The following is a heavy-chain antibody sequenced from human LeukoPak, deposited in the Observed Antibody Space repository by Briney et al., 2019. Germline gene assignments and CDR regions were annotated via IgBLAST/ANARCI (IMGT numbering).Heavy chain of an antibody. J-gene: IGHJ2*01. CDR3: ARDRYYYGSGSYYSYWYFDL. V-gene: IGHV4-38-2*02. D-gene: IGHD3-10*01. CDR2: IYRRGST. CDR1: GYSISSGYY. Sequence: PSETLSLTCTVSGYSISSGYYWGWIRQSPGKGLEWIGNIYRRGSTHYNPSLESRVTISMDTSKNQFPLKLSSVTAADTAVYYCARDRYYYGSGSYYSYWYFDLWGRGTLVTVSS.